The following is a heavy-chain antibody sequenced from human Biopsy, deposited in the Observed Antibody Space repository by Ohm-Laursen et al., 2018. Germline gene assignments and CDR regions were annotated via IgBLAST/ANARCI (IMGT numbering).Heavy chain of an antibody. J-gene: IGHJ4*02. CDR1: SYTFTDYN. CDR3: ARDPLNGHKHFDY. CDR2: INCKTGAT. Sequence: ASVKVSCKASSYTFTDYNIHWMRQAPGQGLEWLGYINCKTGATNYARKFQGTVTMTRDTSISTAYLALGSLRSADTAIYYCARDPLNGHKHFDYWGQGTLVSVSS. V-gene: IGHV1-2*02. D-gene: IGHD2-8*01.